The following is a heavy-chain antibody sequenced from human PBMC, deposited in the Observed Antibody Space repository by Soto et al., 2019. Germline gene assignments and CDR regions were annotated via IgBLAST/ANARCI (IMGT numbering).Heavy chain of an antibody. CDR2: ISGSGDYT. D-gene: IGHD6-19*01. CDR3: ATVDRYSSGWSYYAPENYYYPMEV. CDR1: GFTFDIYA. Sequence: EVQLLESGGDLVQPGGSLRLSCDASGFTFDIYALSWVRQTPGKGLEWVAAISGSGDYTYYTDSVKGRFTISRDNSKNTLSLQMTNMRVEDTAIYYCATVDRYSSGWSYYAPENYYYPMEVWGQGTTVTVSS. J-gene: IGHJ6*02. V-gene: IGHV3-23*01.